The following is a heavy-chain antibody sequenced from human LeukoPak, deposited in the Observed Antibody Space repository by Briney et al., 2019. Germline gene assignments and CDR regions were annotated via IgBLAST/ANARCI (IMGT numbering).Heavy chain of an antibody. CDR1: GFTFSNDW. D-gene: IGHD2-15*01. CDR3: AGRWSFDY. CDR2: ISSDGTTT. Sequence: GGSLRLSCAVSGFTFSNDWMHWVRQAPGKGLVWVSRISSDGTTTNYADSVKGRFTISRNNAKNTLYLQMDSLRVEDTAVYYCAGRWSFDYWGQGTPVTVSS. V-gene: IGHV3-74*01. J-gene: IGHJ4*02.